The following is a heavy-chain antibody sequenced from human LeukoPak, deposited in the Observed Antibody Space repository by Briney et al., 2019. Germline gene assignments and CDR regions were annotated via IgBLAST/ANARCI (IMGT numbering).Heavy chain of an antibody. Sequence: SETLSLTCTVSGGSINDYYWNWIRQPPGKGLEWFVYIYYSGSTNYNPSLKSRVTISVDTSKNQFSLKLSSVTAADTAVYYCARHEKWYYDILTGYFPEGMDVWGQGTTVTVSS. CDR2: IYYSGST. CDR3: ARHEKWYYDILTGYFPEGMDV. CDR1: GGSINDYY. D-gene: IGHD3-9*01. V-gene: IGHV4-59*08. J-gene: IGHJ6*02.